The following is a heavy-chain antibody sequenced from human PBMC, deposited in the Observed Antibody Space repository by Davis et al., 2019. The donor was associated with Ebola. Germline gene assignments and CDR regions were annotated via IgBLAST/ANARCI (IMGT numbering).Heavy chain of an antibody. CDR2: ISSSSSYI. CDR3: ARDKGGMIVTAWFDP. CDR1: GFTFSSYS. V-gene: IGHV3-21*01. J-gene: IGHJ5*02. D-gene: IGHD3-22*01. Sequence: PGGSLRLSCAASGFTFSSYSMNWVRQAPGKGLEWVSSISSSSSYIYYADSVKGRFTISRDNAKNSLYLQMNSLRAEDTAVYYCARDKGGMIVTAWFDPWGQGTLVTVSS.